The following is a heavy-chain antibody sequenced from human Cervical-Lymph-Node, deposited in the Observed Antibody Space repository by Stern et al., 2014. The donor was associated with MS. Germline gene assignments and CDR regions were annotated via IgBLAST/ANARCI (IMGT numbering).Heavy chain of an antibody. V-gene: IGHV4-59*01. CDR1: GGSISSYY. J-gene: IGHJ4*02. CDR2: IYYTGST. CDR3: ARDLYGDREFDY. Sequence: VQLQQSGPGLVKPSETLSLTCTVSGGSISSYYWSWIRQPPGKGLEWLGYIYYTGSTNYNPSLKSRVTISVDTSKNQFSLKLSSVTAADTAVYYCARDLYGDREFDYWGQGTLVTVSS. D-gene: IGHD4-17*01.